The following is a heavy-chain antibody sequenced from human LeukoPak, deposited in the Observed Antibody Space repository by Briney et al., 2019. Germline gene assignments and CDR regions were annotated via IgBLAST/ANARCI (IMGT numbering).Heavy chain of an antibody. CDR3: ARIQLNSYYYYMDV. CDR2: ISSSSSYI. J-gene: IGHJ6*03. V-gene: IGHV3-21*01. D-gene: IGHD2-2*01. CDR1: GFTFSTYS. Sequence: PGGSLRLSCAASGFTFSTYSMNWVRQAPGEGLEWVSSISSSSSYIYYADSLKGRFTISRDNAKNSLYLQMNSLGAEDTAVYYCARIQLNSYYYYMDVWGKGTTVTVSS.